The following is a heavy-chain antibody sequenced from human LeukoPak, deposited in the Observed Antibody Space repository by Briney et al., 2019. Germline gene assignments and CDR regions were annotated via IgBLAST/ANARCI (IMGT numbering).Heavy chain of an antibody. CDR2: ISSSSSYI. J-gene: IGHJ5*02. Sequence: PGGSLRLSCAASGFTFSSYNMNWVRQAPGKGLEWVSSISSSSSYIYYADSVKGRFTISRDNAKNSLYLQMNSLRAEDTAVYYCARDRGYYGSGDNWFDPWGQGTLVTVSS. CDR1: GFTFSSYN. D-gene: IGHD3-10*01. CDR3: ARDRGYYGSGDNWFDP. V-gene: IGHV3-21*01.